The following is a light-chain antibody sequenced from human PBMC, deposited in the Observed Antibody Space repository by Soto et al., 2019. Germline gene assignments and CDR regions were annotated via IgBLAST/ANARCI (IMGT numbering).Light chain of an antibody. J-gene: IGKJ5*01. Sequence: DIVLTQSPGTLSLSPGERATLSCRASRSVSSSYFAWYQQKPGQXPRLLIHDASNRATGIPARFSGSGYGTDFTLTISSLEPEDFAVYYCQQRSNWPITFGQGTRLEIK. CDR3: QQRSNWPIT. CDR1: RSVSSSY. V-gene: IGKV3D-20*02. CDR2: DAS.